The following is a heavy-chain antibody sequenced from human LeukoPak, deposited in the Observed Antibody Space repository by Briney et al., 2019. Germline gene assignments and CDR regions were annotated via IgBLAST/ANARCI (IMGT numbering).Heavy chain of an antibody. Sequence: GGSLRLSCAASGFTLSSNYMTWVRQAPGKGLQWVSMIYSGGDTYYVDSVKGRFTISRDNSKNTLYLQMNSLRAEDTAVYYCARHRRYCSGATCYSGHDYWGQGTLVIVSS. D-gene: IGHD2-15*01. J-gene: IGHJ4*02. CDR1: GFTLSSNY. CDR3: ARHRRYCSGATCYSGHDY. CDR2: IYSGGDT. V-gene: IGHV3-53*01.